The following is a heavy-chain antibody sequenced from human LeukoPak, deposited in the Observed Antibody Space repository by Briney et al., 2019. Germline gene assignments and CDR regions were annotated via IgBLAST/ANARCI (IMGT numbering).Heavy chain of an antibody. CDR1: GFTFSGYA. CDR3: AREDDWNYEDY. V-gene: IGHV3-30*03. D-gene: IGHD1-7*01. CDR2: ISSDGSNK. J-gene: IGHJ4*02. Sequence: PGGSLRLSCAASGFTFSGYAMHWVRQAPGRGLEWVTVISSDGSNKNYADSVKGRFTISRDNAKNSLYLQMNSLRAEDTAIYYCAREDDWNYEDYWGQGTLVTVSS.